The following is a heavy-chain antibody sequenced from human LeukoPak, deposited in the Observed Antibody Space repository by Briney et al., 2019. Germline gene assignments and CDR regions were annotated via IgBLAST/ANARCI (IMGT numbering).Heavy chain of an antibody. Sequence: PGGSLRLSCAASGFTFNNYAMSWVRQASGKGLEWVSTISGSGVNTYYADSVKGRFSISRDNSKNTLCLQMNSLRAEDTAVYYCAKDIVRGDCSGGSCYPLDPWGQGTLVTVSS. CDR1: GFTFNNYA. D-gene: IGHD2-15*01. CDR3: AKDIVRGDCSGGSCYPLDP. V-gene: IGHV3-23*01. CDR2: ISGSGVNT. J-gene: IGHJ5*02.